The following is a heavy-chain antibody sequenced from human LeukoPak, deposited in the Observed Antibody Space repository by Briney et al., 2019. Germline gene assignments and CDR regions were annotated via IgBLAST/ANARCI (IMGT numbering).Heavy chain of an antibody. D-gene: IGHD5-18*01. CDR1: GGTFSSYT. CDR3: ARGVGYSYGEQVAY. V-gene: IGHV1-69*02. J-gene: IGHJ4*02. Sequence: SVKVSCKASGGTFSSYTISWVRQAPGQGLEWMGRIIPILGITNYAQKFQGRVTITTDTSTSTAYMELSSLRSEDTAVYYCARGVGYSYGEQVAYSGQATPVTVPS. CDR2: IIPILGIT.